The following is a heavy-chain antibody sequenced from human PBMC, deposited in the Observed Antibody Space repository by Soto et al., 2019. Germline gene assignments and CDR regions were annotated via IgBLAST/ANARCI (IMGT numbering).Heavy chain of an antibody. D-gene: IGHD2-21*01. CDR3: AASCVACGGFNYYGMDV. CDR2: IYYSGTT. V-gene: IGHV4-31*03. CDR1: GGSISSGGYY. Sequence: QVQLQESGPGLVKPSQTLSLTCTVSGGSISSGGYYWYWIRQHPGKGLEWIGYIYYSGTTYYNPSLQSRVTISVDSSKNQFSLKRSSVTAADTAVYYCAASCVACGGFNYYGMDVWGQGTTVTVSS. J-gene: IGHJ6*02.